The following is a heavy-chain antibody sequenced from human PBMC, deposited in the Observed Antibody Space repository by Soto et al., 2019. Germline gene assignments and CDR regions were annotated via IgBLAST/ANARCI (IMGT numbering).Heavy chain of an antibody. CDR2: IYYSGST. CDR3: ARDFPYYDFWSGYPTYYYYGMDV. V-gene: IGHV4-61*01. Sequence: SETLSLTCTVSGGSVSSGSYYWSWIRQPPGKGLEWIGYIYYSGSTNYNPSLKSRVTISVDTSKNQFSLKLSSVTAADTAVYYCARDFPYYDFWSGYPTYYYYGMDVWGQGTKVTVSS. D-gene: IGHD3-3*01. CDR1: GGSVSSGSYY. J-gene: IGHJ6*02.